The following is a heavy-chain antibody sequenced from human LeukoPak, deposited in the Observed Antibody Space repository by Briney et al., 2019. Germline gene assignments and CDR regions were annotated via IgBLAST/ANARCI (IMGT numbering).Heavy chain of an antibody. CDR3: ARDGGGGYDTDV. D-gene: IGHD2-15*01. CDR2: IGGRGRTI. CDR1: GFTFSSYE. J-gene: IGHJ6*02. Sequence: GGSLRLSCAASGFTFSSYEMNWVRQAPGKGLEWVSYIGGRGRTIYYAASVKGRFTISRDDAKNSLYLQMNNLRVEDTAVYYCARDGGGGYDTDVWGQGTTVTVSS. V-gene: IGHV3-48*03.